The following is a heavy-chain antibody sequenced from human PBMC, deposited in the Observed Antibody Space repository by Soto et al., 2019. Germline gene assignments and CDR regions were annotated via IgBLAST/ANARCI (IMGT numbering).Heavy chain of an antibody. CDR2: IDTSGTT. V-gene: IGHV4-4*07. D-gene: IGHD3-16*01. J-gene: IGHJ6*02. CDR1: GGSISSNY. CDR3: ARGPRGYVYYHGMDV. Sequence: KPSETLSLTCTVSGGSISSNYCSWIRQAAGKGLEWIGRIDTSGTTNYSPSLRRRVTMSVDASKNQFSLSLSSVAAEDTAVYCGARGPRGYVYYHGMDVWGQGTTVTVSS.